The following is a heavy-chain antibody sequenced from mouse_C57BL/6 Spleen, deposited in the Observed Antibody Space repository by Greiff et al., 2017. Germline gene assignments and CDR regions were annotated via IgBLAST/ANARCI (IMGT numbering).Heavy chain of an antibody. CDR1: GYTFTSYW. CDR3: ARGAMVTTGGAWFAY. V-gene: IGHV1-69*01. D-gene: IGHD2-2*01. Sequence: VQLQQPGAELVMPGASVKLSCKASGYTFTSYWMHWVKQRPGQGLEWIGEIDPSDSYTNYNQKFKGKSTLTVDKSSSTAYMQLSSLTSEDSAVYYCARGAMVTTGGAWFAYWGQGTLVTVSA. CDR2: IDPSDSYT. J-gene: IGHJ3*01.